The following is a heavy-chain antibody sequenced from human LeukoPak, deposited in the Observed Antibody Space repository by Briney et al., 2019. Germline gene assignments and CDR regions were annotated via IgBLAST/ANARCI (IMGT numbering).Heavy chain of an antibody. V-gene: IGHV3-30*18. D-gene: IGHD6-13*01. CDR1: GFTFSSYG. Sequence: QPGRSLRLSCAASGFTFSSYGMHWVRQDSGKGRERVAVISYDGGTKYYADSVKGRFTVSRDNSKNTLYLQMNSLRSEDTAVYFCAKETYSTSWQLDSWGQGTLVTVSS. J-gene: IGHJ4*02. CDR2: ISYDGGTK. CDR3: AKETYSTSWQLDS.